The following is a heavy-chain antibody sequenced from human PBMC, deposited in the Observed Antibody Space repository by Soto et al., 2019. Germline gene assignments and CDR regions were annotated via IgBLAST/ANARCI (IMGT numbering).Heavy chain of an antibody. CDR1: GFTFSSYS. J-gene: IGHJ6*02. V-gene: IGHV3-21*01. D-gene: IGHD3-16*01. Sequence: EVQLVESGGGLVKPGGSLRLSCAASGFTFSSYSMNWVRQAPGKGLEWVSSISSSSSYIYYEDSVKGRFTISRDNAKNSLYLQMNSLRAEDTAVYYCARDWGYYYYYGMDVWGQGTTVTVSS. CDR2: ISSSSSYI. CDR3: ARDWGYYYYYGMDV.